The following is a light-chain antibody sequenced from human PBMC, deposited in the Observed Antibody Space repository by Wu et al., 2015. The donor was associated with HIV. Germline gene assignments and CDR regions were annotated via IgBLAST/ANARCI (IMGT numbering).Light chain of an antibody. CDR3: QEYGTSSNS. V-gene: IGKV1-5*03. J-gene: IGKJ2*03. CDR1: QSISNW. Sequence: DIQMTQSPSTLSASVGDRVTITCRASQSISNWLAWYQQKPGKAPKLLIYKASSLESGVPSRFSGSGSGTEFTLTISSLQPDDFGTYYCQEYGTSSNSFGQGTKLQMK. CDR2: KAS.